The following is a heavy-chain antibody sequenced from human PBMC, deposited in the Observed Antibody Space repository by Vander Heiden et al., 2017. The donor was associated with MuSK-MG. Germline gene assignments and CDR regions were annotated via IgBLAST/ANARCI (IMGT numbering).Heavy chain of an antibody. Sequence: QVQLQESGPGLVMPSETLSLTCTVSGGSISSSYWSWIRQPPGKGLEGIGYIYYSGSTNYNPSLKSRVTISIDTSKNQFSLKVSSVTAADTAVYYCARPNDADAFDIWGQGTMVTVSS. V-gene: IGHV4-59*01. CDR1: GGSISSSY. J-gene: IGHJ3*02. CDR3: ARPNDADAFDI. CDR2: IYYSGST.